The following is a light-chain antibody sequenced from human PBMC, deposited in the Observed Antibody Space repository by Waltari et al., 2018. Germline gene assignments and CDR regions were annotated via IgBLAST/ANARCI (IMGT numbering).Light chain of an antibody. V-gene: IGKV4-1*01. Sequence: DIVMTKSQDSLAVSLGERATITCKSSQSVLSRTDSKNSLAWYQQKPGQSPKLRIHWTSTREAGVPDRFSGSGSGTDFALTISTRQGEDVAVYYCQQYYSTPPTFGQGTKVEIK. CDR3: QQYYSTPPT. CDR1: QSVLSRTDSKNS. CDR2: WTS. J-gene: IGKJ1*01.